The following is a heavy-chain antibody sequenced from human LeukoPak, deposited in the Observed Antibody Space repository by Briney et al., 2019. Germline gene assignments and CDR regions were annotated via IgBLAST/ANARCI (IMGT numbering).Heavy chain of an antibody. CDR1: GFTFSSYA. J-gene: IGHJ4*02. CDR2: ILYDGSNK. V-gene: IGHV3-30-3*01. CDR3: ARVPSYYYGSGSYSAFDY. Sequence: GGSLRLSCAASGFTFSSYAMHWVRQAPGKGLEWVAVILYDGSNKYYADSVKGRFTISRDNSKNTLYLQMNSLRAEDTAVYYCARVPSYYYGSGSYSAFDYWGQGTLVTVSS. D-gene: IGHD3-10*01.